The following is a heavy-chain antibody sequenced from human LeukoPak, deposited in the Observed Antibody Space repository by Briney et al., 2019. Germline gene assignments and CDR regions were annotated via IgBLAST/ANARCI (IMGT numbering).Heavy chain of an antibody. V-gene: IGHV3-23*01. J-gene: IGHJ4*02. Sequence: GGSLRLPCAASGFTFSSYAMSWVRQAPGKGLEWVSAISGSGGSTYYADSVKGRFTISRDNSKNTLYLQMNSLRAEDTAVYYCAKDYDILTGYYWGSDYWGQGTLVTVSS. D-gene: IGHD3-9*01. CDR3: AKDYDILTGYYWGSDY. CDR1: GFTFSSYA. CDR2: ISGSGGST.